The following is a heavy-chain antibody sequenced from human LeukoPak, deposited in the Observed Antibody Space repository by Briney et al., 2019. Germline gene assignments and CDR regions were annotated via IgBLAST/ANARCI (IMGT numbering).Heavy chain of an antibody. J-gene: IGHJ4*02. Sequence: GSLRLSCAASGFTFSSYAMSWVRQPPGKGLEWIGEIYYSGSTNYNPSLKSRVTISVDKSKSQFSLKLSSVTAADTAVYYCARKGYTIGSFDYWGQGTLVTVSS. D-gene: IGHD5-18*01. CDR3: ARKGYTIGSFDY. V-gene: IGHV4-4*02. CDR1: GFTFSSYAM. CDR2: IYYSGST.